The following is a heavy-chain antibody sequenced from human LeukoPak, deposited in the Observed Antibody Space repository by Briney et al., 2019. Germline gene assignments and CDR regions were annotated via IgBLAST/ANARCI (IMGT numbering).Heavy chain of an antibody. V-gene: IGHV1-8*02. CDR1: GGTFSSYT. CDR2: MNPNSGNT. CDR3: ARPYGDYGLFRGYYYYYMDV. J-gene: IGHJ6*03. D-gene: IGHD4-17*01. Sequence: ASVKVSCKASGGTFSSYTISWVRQAPGQGLEWMGWMNPNSGNTGYAQKFQGRVTMTRNTSISTAYMELSSLRSEDTAVYYCARPYGDYGLFRGYYYYYMDVWGKGTTVTVSS.